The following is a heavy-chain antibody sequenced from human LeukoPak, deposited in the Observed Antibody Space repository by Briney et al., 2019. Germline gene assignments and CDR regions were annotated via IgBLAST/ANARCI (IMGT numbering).Heavy chain of an antibody. CDR1: GFTFSNAW. CDR2: IRSKTDGGTT. D-gene: IGHD2-15*01. J-gene: IGHJ4*02. Sequence: GGSLRLSCAASGFTFSNAWMSWVRQAPGKGLEWVGRIRSKTDGGTTDYAAPVKGRLTISRDDSKNMLYLEMNSLRTEDTAVYYCTTDRVVVVAVTRPDYWGQGTLVTVSS. CDR3: TTDRVVVVAVTRPDY. V-gene: IGHV3-15*01.